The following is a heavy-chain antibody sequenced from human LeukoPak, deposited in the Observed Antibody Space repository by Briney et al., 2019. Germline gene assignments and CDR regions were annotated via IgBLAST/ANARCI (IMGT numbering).Heavy chain of an antibody. D-gene: IGHD2-2*01. CDR3: ARRDCSSTSCHLDY. V-gene: IGHV3-30-3*01. Sequence: SYDGSNKYYADSVKGRFTISRDNSKNTLYLQMNSLRAEDTAVYYCARRDCSSTSCHLDYWGQGTLVTVSS. CDR2: SYDGSNK. J-gene: IGHJ4*02.